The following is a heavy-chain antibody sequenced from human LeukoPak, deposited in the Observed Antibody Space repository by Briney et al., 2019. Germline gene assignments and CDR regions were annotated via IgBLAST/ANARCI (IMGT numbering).Heavy chain of an antibody. D-gene: IGHD3-22*01. CDR1: GGSISSYC. Sequence: SETLSLTCTVSGGSISSYCWSWIRQPPGKGLEWIGYIYYSGSTNYNPSLKSRVTISVDTSKNQFSLKLSSVTAADTAVYYCARVPYYDSSGYYSSMAFDIWGQGTMVTVSS. V-gene: IGHV4-59*01. CDR2: IYYSGST. J-gene: IGHJ3*02. CDR3: ARVPYYDSSGYYSSMAFDI.